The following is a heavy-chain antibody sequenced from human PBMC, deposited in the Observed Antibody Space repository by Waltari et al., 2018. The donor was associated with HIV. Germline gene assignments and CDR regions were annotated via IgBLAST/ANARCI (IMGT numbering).Heavy chain of an antibody. CDR1: GITFSSYW. J-gene: IGHJ4*02. D-gene: IGHD6-13*01. CDR2: IKEDGSEI. V-gene: IGHV3-7*01. CDR3: ARRQQLTD. Sequence: EVRLVESGGGLVQLGGSLGLACAASGITFSSYWMTWVRQAPGKGLEWVANIKEDGSEIHYVDSVKGRFTISRDNAKNSLYLQMNSLRAEDTAVYYCARRQQLTDWGQGTLVTVSS.